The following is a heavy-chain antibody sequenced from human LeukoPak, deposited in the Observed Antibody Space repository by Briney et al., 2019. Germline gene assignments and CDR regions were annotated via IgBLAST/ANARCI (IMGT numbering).Heavy chain of an antibody. Sequence: SVKVSCKASGYTFTGYYMHWVRQAPGQGLEWMGGIIPIFGTANYAQKFQGRVTITADKSTSTAYMELSSLRSEDTAAYYCASSYDILTGYYTGYYYYYYMDVWGKGTTVTVSS. V-gene: IGHV1-69*06. CDR2: IIPIFGTA. J-gene: IGHJ6*03. CDR1: GYTFTGYY. D-gene: IGHD3-9*01. CDR3: ASSYDILTGYYTGYYYYYYMDV.